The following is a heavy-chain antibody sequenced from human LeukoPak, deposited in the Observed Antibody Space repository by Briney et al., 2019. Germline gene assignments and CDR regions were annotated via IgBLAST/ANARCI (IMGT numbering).Heavy chain of an antibody. CDR3: ARDQEHGYSYGYLVY. CDR1: GGTFSSYA. D-gene: IGHD5-18*01. CDR2: IIPIFGTA. V-gene: IGHV1-69*05. Sequence: SVKVSCKASGGTFSSYAISWVRQAPGQGLEWMGGIIPIFGTANYAQKFQGRVTITTDESTNTAYMELSSLRSEDTAVYYCARDQEHGYSYGYLVYWGQGTLVTVSS. J-gene: IGHJ4*02.